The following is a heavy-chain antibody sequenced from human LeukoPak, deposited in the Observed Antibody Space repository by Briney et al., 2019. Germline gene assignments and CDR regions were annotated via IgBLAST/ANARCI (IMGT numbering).Heavy chain of an antibody. CDR1: GGSISSGSYY. D-gene: IGHD1-14*01. CDR3: ARESLSANNGILFDY. CDR2: IYTSGST. J-gene: IGHJ4*02. Sequence: PSETLSLTCTVSGGSISSGSYYWSWIRQPAGKGLEWIGRIYTSGSTNYNPSLKCRVTISVDTSKNQFSLKLSSVTAADTAVYYCARESLSANNGILFDYWGQGTLVTVSS. V-gene: IGHV4-61*02.